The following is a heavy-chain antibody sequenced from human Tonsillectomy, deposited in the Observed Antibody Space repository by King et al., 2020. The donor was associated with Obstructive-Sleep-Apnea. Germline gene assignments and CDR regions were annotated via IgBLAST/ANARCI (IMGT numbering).Heavy chain of an antibody. CDR1: GGSISSGDYY. J-gene: IGHJ4*02. V-gene: IGHV4-30-4*01. Sequence: LQLQESGPGLVKPSQTLSLTCTVSGGSISSGDYYWSWIRQPPGKGLEWFGYIYYSGSTYYNPSLKSRVTISVDTSKNQFSLKLSSVTAADTAVYYCARAQGWLGSYYFDYWGQGTLVTVSS. CDR2: IYYSGST. D-gene: IGHD5-12*01. CDR3: ARAQGWLGSYYFDY.